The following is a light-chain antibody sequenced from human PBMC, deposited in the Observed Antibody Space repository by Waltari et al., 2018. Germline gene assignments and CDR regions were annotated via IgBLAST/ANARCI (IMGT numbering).Light chain of an antibody. CDR2: EDD. J-gene: IGLJ3*02. CDR3: HSYDSSPFWV. V-gene: IGLV6-57*03. CDR1: SGSLATAY. Sequence: NFLLTQPHSVSESPGKTVTISCTRSSGSLATAYVQCYQQRPGSAPTTVIYEDDQRPPGVPDRFSGSIDSSSNSASLTISGLKTEDEADYYCHSYDSSPFWVFGGGTKLTVL.